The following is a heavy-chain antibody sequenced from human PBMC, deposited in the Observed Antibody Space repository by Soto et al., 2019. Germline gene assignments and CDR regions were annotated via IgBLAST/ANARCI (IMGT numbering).Heavy chain of an antibody. Sequence: QVQLQQSGPGLVKPSQTLSLTCAISGDSVSSNRAAWTWIRQSPSRGLEWLGRAYYRTQWYYDSAVSVRSRITVIPDTSKKQFSLQLNSVTPEDTAVYYCTNQKGDSRTYNGMDVWGQGTTVTVSS. V-gene: IGHV6-1*01. D-gene: IGHD2-21*02. J-gene: IGHJ6*02. CDR2: AYYRTQWYY. CDR3: TNQKGDSRTYNGMDV. CDR1: GDSVSSNRAA.